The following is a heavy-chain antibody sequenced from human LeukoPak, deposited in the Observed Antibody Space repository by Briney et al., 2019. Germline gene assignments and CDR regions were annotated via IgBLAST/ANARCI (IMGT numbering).Heavy chain of an antibody. CDR2: ISSSSSYT. CDR1: AFTFSDYY. Sequence: GGSLRLSCAASAFTFSDYYMSYIRQAPGKGLEWVSHISSSSSYTSYADSVKGRFTISRDNAKSSLYLQMNSLRAEDTAVYYCATWSSGRFFDYWGQGTLVTVSS. CDR3: ATWSSGRFFDY. J-gene: IGHJ4*02. V-gene: IGHV3-11*06. D-gene: IGHD6-19*01.